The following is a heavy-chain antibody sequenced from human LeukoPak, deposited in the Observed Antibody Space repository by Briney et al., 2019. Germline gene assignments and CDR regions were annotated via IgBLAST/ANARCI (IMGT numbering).Heavy chain of an antibody. CDR2: ISYDGSNK. CDR1: GFTFSNCG. V-gene: IGHV3-30*18. Sequence: GGSLRLSCAASGFTFSNCGMHWVRQAPGKGLEWVAVISYDGSNKYYVDSVKGRFTISRDNSKNTLYLQMNSLRAEDTAVHYCAKEGYYDSSGRYAFDIWGQGTMVTVSS. CDR3: AKEGYYDSSGRYAFDI. J-gene: IGHJ3*02. D-gene: IGHD3-22*01.